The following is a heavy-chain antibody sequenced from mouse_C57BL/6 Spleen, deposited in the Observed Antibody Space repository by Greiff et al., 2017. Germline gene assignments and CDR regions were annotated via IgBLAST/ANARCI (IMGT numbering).Heavy chain of an antibody. Sequence: VQRVESGPELVKPGASVKLSCKASGYTFTSYDINWVKQRPGQGLEWIGWIYPRDGSTKYNEKFKGKATLTVDTSSSTAYMELHSLTSEDSAVYFCARDSSGYWFAYWGQGTLVTVSA. CDR2: IYPRDGST. J-gene: IGHJ3*01. V-gene: IGHV1-85*01. D-gene: IGHD3-2*02. CDR3: ARDSSGYWFAY. CDR1: GYTFTSYD.